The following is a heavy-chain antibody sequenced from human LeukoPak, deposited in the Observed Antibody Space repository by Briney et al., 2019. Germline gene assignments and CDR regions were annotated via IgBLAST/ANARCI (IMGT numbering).Heavy chain of an antibody. J-gene: IGHJ4*02. CDR2: ISSSSTTI. Sequence: GGSLRLSCAASGFTFSSYSMNWVRQAPGKGLEWVSYISSSSTTIYYADSVKGRFTISRDNAKNSLYLQMNSLRDGDTAVYYCARDSLRYDYWGQGTLVTVSS. CDR3: ARDSLRYDY. CDR1: GFTFSSYS. V-gene: IGHV3-48*02.